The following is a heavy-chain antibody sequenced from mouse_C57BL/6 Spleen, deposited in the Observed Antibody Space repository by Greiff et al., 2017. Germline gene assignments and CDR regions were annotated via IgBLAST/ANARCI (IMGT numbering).Heavy chain of an antibody. CDR1: GIDFSRYW. CDR2: INPDSSTI. CDR3: ARPYYYGSSYGWYFDV. V-gene: IGHV4-1*01. D-gene: IGHD1-1*01. J-gene: IGHJ1*03. Sequence: EVQLQESGGGLVQPGGSLKLSCAASGIDFSRYWMSWVRRAPGKGLEWIGEINPDSSTINYAPSLKDKFIISRDNAKNTLYLQMSKVRSEDTALYYCARPYYYGSSYGWYFDVWGTGTTVTVSS.